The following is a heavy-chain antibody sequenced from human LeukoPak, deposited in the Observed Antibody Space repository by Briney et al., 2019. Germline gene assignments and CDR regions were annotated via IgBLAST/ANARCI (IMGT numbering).Heavy chain of an antibody. CDR2: IKPDGSEK. Sequence: GGSLRLSCAASGLTFTDFWMNWVRLAPGRGLEWLANIKPDGSEKYYVDSVKGRFAISRDNAKNEVYLEMNSLRAEDTGVYYCSGRGSSRSPRAYWGQGTLVSVSS. D-gene: IGHD2-2*01. CDR3: SGRGSSRSPRAY. J-gene: IGHJ4*02. V-gene: IGHV3-7*01. CDR1: GLTFTDFW.